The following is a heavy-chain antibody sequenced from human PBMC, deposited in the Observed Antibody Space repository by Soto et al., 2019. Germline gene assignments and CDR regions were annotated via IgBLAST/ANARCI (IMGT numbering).Heavy chain of an antibody. D-gene: IGHD6-6*01. CDR1: GFTFSSYW. V-gene: IGHV3-7*03. Sequence: EVRLVESGGGLVQPGGSLRLSCAASGFTFSSYWMSWVRQAPGKGLEWVANIKQDGSEKYYVDSVKGRFTISRDNAKNSLYLQMNSLRAEDTAVYYCASAKYSSSSVHAFDIWGQGTMVTVSS. CDR3: ASAKYSSSSVHAFDI. CDR2: IKQDGSEK. J-gene: IGHJ3*02.